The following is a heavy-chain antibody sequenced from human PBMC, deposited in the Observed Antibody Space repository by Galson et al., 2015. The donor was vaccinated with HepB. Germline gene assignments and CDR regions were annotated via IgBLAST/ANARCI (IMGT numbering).Heavy chain of an antibody. CDR1: GFIFTNAW. D-gene: IGHD5-24*01. CDR3: TTDLGDGYSGY. V-gene: IGHV3-15*01. CDR2: IKSKPVGGTT. J-gene: IGHJ4*02. Sequence: SLRLSCAASGFIFTNAWMTWVRQAPGKGLEWVGRIKSKPVGGTTDYAAPVKGRFTISRDDSKNMVYLQMNSLKAEDTAVYYCTTDLGDGYSGYWGQGTLVTVSS.